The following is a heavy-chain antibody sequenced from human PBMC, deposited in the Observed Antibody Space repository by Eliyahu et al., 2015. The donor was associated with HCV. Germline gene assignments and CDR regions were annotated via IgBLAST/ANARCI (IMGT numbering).Heavy chain of an antibody. CDR1: GFTFSNYG. D-gene: IGHD2-2*01. CDR3: ARDRILAAHYYGVDV. Sequence: QVQLVESGGGVVQPGTSLRLXCAASGFTFSNYGMHWVRQAPGKGLEWVAITWYDESNKHYADSVKGRFLISRDNSKNTLYLQMNSLRAEDTAVYYCARDRILAAHYYGVDVWGQGTTVTVSS. CDR2: TWYDESNK. J-gene: IGHJ6*02. V-gene: IGHV3-33*01.